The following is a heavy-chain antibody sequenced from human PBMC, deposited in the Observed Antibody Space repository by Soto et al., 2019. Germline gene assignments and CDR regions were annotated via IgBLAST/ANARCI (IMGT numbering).Heavy chain of an antibody. D-gene: IGHD2-21*02. J-gene: IGHJ3*02. CDR3: ARGDPDFADAFDI. CDR1: GFTFSRYP. Sequence: GGSLRLSCVASGFTFSRYPMNWVRQAPGRGLEWVSFIRGSSRNIYYADSVKGRFTISRDNAKNSLYLQMNSLRADDTAVYYCARGDPDFADAFDIWGRGTVVTVSS. V-gene: IGHV3-21*01. CDR2: IRGSSRNI.